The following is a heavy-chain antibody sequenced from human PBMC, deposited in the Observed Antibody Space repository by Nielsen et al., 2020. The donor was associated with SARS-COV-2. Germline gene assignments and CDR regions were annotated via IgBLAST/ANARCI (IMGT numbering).Heavy chain of an antibody. CDR1: GGSISSGGYS. V-gene: IGHV4-30-2*02. Sequence: SETLSLTCAVSGGSISSGGYSWSWIRQPPGKGLEWIGYIYHSGSTYYNPSLKSRVTISVDTSKNQFSLKLSSVTAADTAVYYCARRVTNYDSSGDWFDPWGQGTLVTVSS. CDR3: ARRVTNYDSSGDWFDP. J-gene: IGHJ5*02. CDR2: IYHSGST. D-gene: IGHD3-22*01.